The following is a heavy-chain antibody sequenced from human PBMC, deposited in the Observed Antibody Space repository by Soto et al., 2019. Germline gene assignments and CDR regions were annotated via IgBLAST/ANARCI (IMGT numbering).Heavy chain of an antibody. V-gene: IGHV3-48*02. CDR2: ISSSSSTI. J-gene: IGHJ5*02. CDR1: LFTFSSYS. CDR3: ARDLYCSGGSCYSGWFDT. D-gene: IGHD2-15*01. Sequence: GGSLRHSCSASLFTFSSYSMNWVLHTPCKWLECFSYISSSSSTIYYADSVKGRFTISRDNAKNSLYLQMNSLRDEDTAVYYCARDLYCSGGSCYSGWFDTWGQGTLVTVSS.